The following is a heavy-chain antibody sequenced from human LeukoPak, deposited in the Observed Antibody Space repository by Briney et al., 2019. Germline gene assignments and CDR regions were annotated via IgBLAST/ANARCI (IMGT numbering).Heavy chain of an antibody. CDR1: GYSFTSYW. CDR2: IYPGDSDT. V-gene: IGHV5-51*01. J-gene: IGHJ3*02. D-gene: IGHD2-15*01. Sequence: GESLKISCKGSGYSFTSYWIGWVRQMPGKGLEWMGIIYPGDSDTRYSPSFQGQVTISADKSISTAYLQWSSLKASDTAMYYCARSRVVKMGNDAFDIWGQGTMVTVSS. CDR3: ARSRVVKMGNDAFDI.